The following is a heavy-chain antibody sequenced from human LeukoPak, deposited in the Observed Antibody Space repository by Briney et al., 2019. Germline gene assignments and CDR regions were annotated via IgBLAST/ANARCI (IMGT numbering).Heavy chain of an antibody. Sequence: GRSLRLSCAASGFTFSSYGMHWVRQAPGKGLGWVANINEDGSYKFHADSVKGRLTISRDNSKNSLYLQMSSLRADDTAVYYCARDATRGGDNDYWGQGTRVIVSS. V-gene: IGHV3-7*01. J-gene: IGHJ4*02. CDR2: INEDGSYK. CDR1: GFTFSSYG. D-gene: IGHD2-21*02. CDR3: ARDATRGGDNDY.